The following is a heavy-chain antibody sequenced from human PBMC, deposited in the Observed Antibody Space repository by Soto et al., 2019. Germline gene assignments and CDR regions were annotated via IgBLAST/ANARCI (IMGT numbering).Heavy chain of an antibody. CDR2: IWYDGSNK. CDR3: ARGYGYYYYGMDV. V-gene: IGHV3-33*01. J-gene: IGHJ6*02. D-gene: IGHD4-17*01. CDR1: GFTFSSYG. Sequence: QVQLVESGGGVVQPGRSLRLSCAASGFTFSSYGMHWVRQAPGKGLEWVAVIWYDGSNKYYADSVKGRFTISRDNSKNTLYLQMNSLRAEDTAVYYWARGYGYYYYGMDVWGQGTTVTVSS.